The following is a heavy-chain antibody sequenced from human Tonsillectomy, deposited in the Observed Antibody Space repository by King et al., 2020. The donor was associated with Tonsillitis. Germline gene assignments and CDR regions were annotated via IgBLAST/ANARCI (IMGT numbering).Heavy chain of an antibody. CDR2: IYYSGST. D-gene: IGHD3-22*01. V-gene: IGHV4-30-4*01. CDR1: GGSISSGDYY. Sequence: VQLQESGPGLVKPSQTLSLTCTVSGGSISSGDYYWSWIRQPPGKGLEWIGYIYYSGSTYSNPSLKSRVTISVDTSKNQFSLKLSSVTAADTAVYYCPRTSSITMIVVVPIGAFDIWGQGTMVTVSS. CDR3: PRTSSITMIVVVPIGAFDI. J-gene: IGHJ3*02.